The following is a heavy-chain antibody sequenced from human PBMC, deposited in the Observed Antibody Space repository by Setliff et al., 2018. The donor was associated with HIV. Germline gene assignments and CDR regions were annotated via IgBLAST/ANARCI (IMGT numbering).Heavy chain of an antibody. CDR2: IHYSGST. Sequence: PSETLSLTCTVSGDSITGSHYYWGWIRQPPGKGLEWIASIHYSGSTYDSPSVRSRVAIFVDTSKNQFSLRLNSVTATGAAMYYCSRESTDSSGYYRGYFDYWGQGTLVTVSS. CDR3: SRESTDSSGYYRGYFDY. V-gene: IGHV4-39*02. CDR1: GDSITGSHYY. J-gene: IGHJ4*02. D-gene: IGHD6-19*01.